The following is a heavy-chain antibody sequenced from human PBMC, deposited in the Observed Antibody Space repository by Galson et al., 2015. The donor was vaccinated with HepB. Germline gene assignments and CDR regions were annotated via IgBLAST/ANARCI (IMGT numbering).Heavy chain of an antibody. CDR2: ISTDSSTI. CDR3: AKDMEWLVPIYHFDY. V-gene: IGHV3-48*01. Sequence: SLRLSCAASGFTFSSYTMNWVRQAPGKGLEWLSYISTDSSTIYYADSVKGRFTISRDNSKNTLYLQMNSLRAEDTAVYYCAKDMEWLVPIYHFDYWGQGTLLTVSS. D-gene: IGHD6-19*01. CDR1: GFTFSSYT. J-gene: IGHJ4*02.